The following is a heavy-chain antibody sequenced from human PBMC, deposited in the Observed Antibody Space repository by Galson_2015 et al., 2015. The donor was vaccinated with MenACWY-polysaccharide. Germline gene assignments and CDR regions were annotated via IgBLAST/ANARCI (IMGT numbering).Heavy chain of an antibody. CDR2: MSRTATT. J-gene: IGHJ4*02. V-gene: IGHV3-23*01. D-gene: IGHD2-15*01. CDR3: AREGFCSGGTCYYYDY. Sequence: LRLSCAASGFAFSNHGMAWVRQAPGKGLEWVSAMSRTATTYYSASVKGRFTISRDNSKNTLYLQMNSLRVGDTAVYYCAREGFCSGGTCYYYDYWGQGILVTVSA. CDR1: GFAFSNHG.